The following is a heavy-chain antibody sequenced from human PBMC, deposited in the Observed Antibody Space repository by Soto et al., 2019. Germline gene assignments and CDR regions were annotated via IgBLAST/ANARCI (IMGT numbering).Heavy chain of an antibody. CDR2: IYYTGST. D-gene: IGHD3-10*01. CDR1: GGSLSSYW. J-gene: IGHJ4*02. Sequence: SETLSLTCTVSGGSLSSYWWSWIRQPPGKGLEWIGYIYYTGSTNYNPSLKSRVTISLDASKNRFSLKLSSVTAADTAVYYCARGPGASGTYHYFFDYWGPGNLVTVSS. V-gene: IGHV4-59*01. CDR3: ARGPGASGTYHYFFDY.